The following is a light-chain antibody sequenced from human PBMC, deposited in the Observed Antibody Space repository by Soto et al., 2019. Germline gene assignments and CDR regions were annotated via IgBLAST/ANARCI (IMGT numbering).Light chain of an antibody. V-gene: IGLV2-14*01. CDR1: SSDVGGYNY. J-gene: IGLJ3*02. CDR2: EVR. Sequence: QSVLTQPASVSGSPGQSITISCTGTSSDVGGYNYVSWYQQHPGKAPKVMIYEVRNRPSGVSIRFSGSKSGNTASLTISGLLAEDGADYYCSSYTSNTARVFGGGTKLTVL. CDR3: SSYTSNTARV.